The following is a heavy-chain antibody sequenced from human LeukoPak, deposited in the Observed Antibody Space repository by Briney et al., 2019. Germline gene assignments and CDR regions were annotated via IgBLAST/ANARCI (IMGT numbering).Heavy chain of an antibody. CDR3: ARGYYDFWSGHMDYYFDY. V-gene: IGHV4-59*01. CDR2: IYNSGST. D-gene: IGHD3-3*01. Sequence: ETLSLTCTVSGGSISSYYWNWIRQPAGKGLEWIGYIYNSGSTNYNPSLKSRVTISVDTSKNQFSLKLSSVTAADTAVYYCARGYYDFWSGHMDYYFDYWGQGTLVTVSS. J-gene: IGHJ4*02. CDR1: GGSISSYY.